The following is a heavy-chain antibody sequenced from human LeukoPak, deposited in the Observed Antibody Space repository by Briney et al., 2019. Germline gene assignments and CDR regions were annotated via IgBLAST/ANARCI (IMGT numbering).Heavy chain of an antibody. V-gene: IGHV4-34*01. D-gene: IGHD1-14*01. CDR1: GGTFSGYY. CDR3: ARENPTGRDFDY. Sequence: PSETLSLTCAVYGGTFSGYYWGWIRQPPGKGLEWIGNIYYSGSTYYDPSLKSRVTISVDTSKNQFSLKLSSVTAADTAVYYCARENPTGRDFDYWGQGTLVTVSS. CDR2: IYYSGST. J-gene: IGHJ4*02.